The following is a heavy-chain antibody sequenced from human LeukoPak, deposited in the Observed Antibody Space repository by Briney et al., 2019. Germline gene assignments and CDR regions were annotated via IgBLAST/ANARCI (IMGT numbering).Heavy chain of an antibody. CDR1: GFTFTTCA. CDR2: IRYDANNK. V-gene: IGHV3-30*02. J-gene: IGHJ5*02. CDR3: AKGDDYGANTRLPKYNWFDP. Sequence: GGSLRLSCAASGFTFTTCAMHWVRQAPGKGLEWVAYIRYDANNKNYADSVKGRFTISRDNSKDMLYLQMNSLRPEDTAVYYCAKGDDYGANTRLPKYNWFDPWGQGTVVTVSS. D-gene: IGHD4-23*01.